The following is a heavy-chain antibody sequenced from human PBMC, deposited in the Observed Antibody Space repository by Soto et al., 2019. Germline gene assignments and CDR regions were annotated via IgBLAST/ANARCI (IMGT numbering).Heavy chain of an antibody. D-gene: IGHD2-15*01. Sequence: PGGSLRLSCAASGFTFSSYGMHWVRQAPGKGLEWVAVIWYDGSNKYYADSVKGRFTISRDNSKNTLYLQMNSLRAEDTAVYYCARSKIPSGGSCFDYWGQGTLVTVSS. V-gene: IGHV3-33*01. CDR3: ARSKIPSGGSCFDY. CDR2: IWYDGSNK. J-gene: IGHJ4*02. CDR1: GFTFSSYG.